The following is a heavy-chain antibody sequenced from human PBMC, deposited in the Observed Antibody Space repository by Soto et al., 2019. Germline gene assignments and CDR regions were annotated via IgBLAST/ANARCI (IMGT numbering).Heavy chain of an antibody. V-gene: IGHV3-21*04. CDR2: ISSSSSYI. Sequence: PGGSLRLSCAASGFTFSSYSMNWVRQAPGKGLEWVSSISSSSSYIYYADSVKGRFTISRDNSKDTLYLQMNSLRAEDTAVYFCANYLTAVGATSPFEYWGQGTPVTVSS. J-gene: IGHJ4*02. D-gene: IGHD1-26*01. CDR3: ANYLTAVGATSPFEY. CDR1: GFTFSSYS.